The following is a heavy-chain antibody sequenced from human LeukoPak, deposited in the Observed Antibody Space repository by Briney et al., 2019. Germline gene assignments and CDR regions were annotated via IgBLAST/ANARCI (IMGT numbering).Heavy chain of an antibody. CDR3: ARGVRCSGGSCYSVGMDV. Sequence: ASVKVSCKASGYTFTSCGISWVRQAPGQGLEWMGWISAYNGNTNYAQKLQGRVTMTTDTSTSTAYMELRSLRSDDTAVYYCARGVRCSGGSCYSVGMDVWGQGTTVTVSS. J-gene: IGHJ6*02. CDR1: GYTFTSCG. V-gene: IGHV1-18*01. D-gene: IGHD2-15*01. CDR2: ISAYNGNT.